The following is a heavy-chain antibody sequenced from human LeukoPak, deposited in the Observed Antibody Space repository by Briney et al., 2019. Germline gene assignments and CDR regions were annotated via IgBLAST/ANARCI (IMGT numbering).Heavy chain of an antibody. Sequence: GGSLRLSCAASGLIFRNYAMSWVRQAPGKGLEWVSAITGSGDTTYYADSVEGRFTISRDNSKNTLYVEMNTLRAEDTAVYYCAKWGDYDILTGYYVSDFWGQGTLVTVSS. V-gene: IGHV3-23*01. D-gene: IGHD3-9*01. CDR1: GLIFRNYA. CDR2: ITGSGDTT. J-gene: IGHJ4*02. CDR3: AKWGDYDILTGYYVSDF.